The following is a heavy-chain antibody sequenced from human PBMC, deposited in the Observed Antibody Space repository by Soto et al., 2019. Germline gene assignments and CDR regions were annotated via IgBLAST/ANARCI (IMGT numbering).Heavy chain of an antibody. J-gene: IGHJ6*02. V-gene: IGHV1-69*01. Sequence: VKVSCKASGGTFSSYAISWVRQAPGQGLEWMGGIIPIFGTANYAQKFQGRVTITADESTSTAYMELSSLRSEDTAVHYCARGLEVDSSGYYTRRDYYGMDVWGQGTTVTV. CDR2: IIPIFGTA. CDR3: ARGLEVDSSGYYTRRDYYGMDV. CDR1: GGTFSSYA. D-gene: IGHD3-22*01.